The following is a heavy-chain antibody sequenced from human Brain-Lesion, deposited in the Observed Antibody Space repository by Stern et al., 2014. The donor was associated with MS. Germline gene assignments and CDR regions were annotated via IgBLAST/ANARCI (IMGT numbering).Heavy chain of an antibody. J-gene: IGHJ4*02. D-gene: IGHD1-26*01. CDR1: GYTLTELS. Sequence: QVQLVQSGAEVKKPGASVKVSCKVSGYTLTELSMHLVRQAPRKGLEWVGVFVPEDGANIYAQKFPGRVTMTAAPSPDTASMGLSSLRSEDTAVYYCATLSPGAGGNYYRHFDYWGQGTLVTVSS. CDR3: ATLSPGAGGNYYRHFDY. V-gene: IGHV1-24*01. CDR2: FVPEDGAN.